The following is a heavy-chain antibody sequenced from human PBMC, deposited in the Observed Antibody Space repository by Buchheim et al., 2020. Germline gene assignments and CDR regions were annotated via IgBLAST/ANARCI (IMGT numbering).Heavy chain of an antibody. CDR2: IKQDGSAK. D-gene: IGHD2-2*01. CDR3: ARDVGIHCSSTSCLYNYYGMDA. J-gene: IGHJ6*02. CDR1: GFTFSSYW. V-gene: IGHV3-7*01. Sequence: EVQLMESGGGLVQPGGSLRLSCAASGFTFSSYWMNWVRQAPGKGLEWVANIKQDGSAKYYLDSVKGRFTISRDNAKNSLYLQMNSLRAEDTAVYYCARDVGIHCSSTSCLYNYYGMDAWGQGTT.